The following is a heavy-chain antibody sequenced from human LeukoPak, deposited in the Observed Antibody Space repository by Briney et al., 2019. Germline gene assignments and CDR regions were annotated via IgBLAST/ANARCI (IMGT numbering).Heavy chain of an antibody. V-gene: IGHV3-74*01. CDR2: INIDERIT. J-gene: IGHJ4*02. CDR1: GSSFSTQR. Sequence: PGGSLRLSCVASGSSFSTQRMHWVRQAPGKGLVWVSYINIDERITGYADSVKGRFTISRDNGKNTLYLQMNSLRAEDTAVYYCVRDLGGRSGHWGQGTLVTVSS. D-gene: IGHD1-26*01. CDR3: VRDLGGRSGH.